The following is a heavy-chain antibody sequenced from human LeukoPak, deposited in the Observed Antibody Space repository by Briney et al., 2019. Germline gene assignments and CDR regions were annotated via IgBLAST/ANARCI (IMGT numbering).Heavy chain of an antibody. D-gene: IGHD3-3*01. CDR1: GGTFSSYA. CDR2: IIPIFGTA. J-gene: IGHJ4*02. Sequence: ASVKVSCKASGGTFSSYAISWVRQAPGQGLEWMGGIIPIFGTANYAQKFQGRVTITADESTSTAYMELSSLRSDDTAVYYCARDAGFWSGFDYWGQGTPVTVSS. V-gene: IGHV1-69*13. CDR3: ARDAGFWSGFDY.